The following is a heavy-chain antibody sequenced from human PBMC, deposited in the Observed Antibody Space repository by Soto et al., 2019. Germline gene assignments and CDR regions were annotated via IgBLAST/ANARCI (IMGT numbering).Heavy chain of an antibody. CDR2: ISYDGSNK. V-gene: IGHV3-30-3*01. J-gene: IGHJ1*01. CDR1: GFTFSRCA. Sequence: QVQLVESGGGVVQPGRSLRLSCAASGFTFSRCAMHWGRQAPGKGLEWVAVISYDGSNKYYADAVKGRFTISRDNSKNTLYLQMNSLRVEDTAVYYCARDPRDGSGSYFGSYFQHWGQGTLVTASP. CDR3: ARDPRDGSGSYFGSYFQH. D-gene: IGHD3-10*01.